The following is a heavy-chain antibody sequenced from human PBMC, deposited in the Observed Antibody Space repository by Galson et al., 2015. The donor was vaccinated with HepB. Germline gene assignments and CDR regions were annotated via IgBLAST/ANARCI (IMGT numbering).Heavy chain of an antibody. CDR2: ISYDGSNK. CDR3: AALSDSSSSKPHDY. CDR1: GFTFSSYG. J-gene: IGHJ4*02. Sequence: SLRLSCAASGFTFSSYGMHRVRQAPGKGLEWVAVISYDGSNKYYADSVKGRFTISRDNSKNTLYLQMNSLRAEDTAVYYCAALSDSSSSKPHDYWGQGTLVTVSS. D-gene: IGHD6-6*01. V-gene: IGHV3-30*03.